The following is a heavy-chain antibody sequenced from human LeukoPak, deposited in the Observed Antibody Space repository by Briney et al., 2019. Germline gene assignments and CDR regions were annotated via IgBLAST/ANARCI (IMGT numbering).Heavy chain of an antibody. J-gene: IGHJ4*02. Sequence: PGGSLRLSCAAPGFAFSSYWMHWVRQAPGKGLVWVSRINSDGIITTYADAVKGRFTISRDNAKNMLYVQMSSLRAEDTAVYYCARERPGITILDYWGQGTLVTVSS. CDR2: INSDGIIT. CDR3: ARERPGITILDY. CDR1: GFAFSSYW. V-gene: IGHV3-74*01. D-gene: IGHD3-3*01.